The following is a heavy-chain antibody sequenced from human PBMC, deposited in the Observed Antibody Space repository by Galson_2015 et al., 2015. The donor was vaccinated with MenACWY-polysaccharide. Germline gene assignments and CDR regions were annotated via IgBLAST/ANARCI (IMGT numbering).Heavy chain of an antibody. CDR3: AKIILPSSNFDS. D-gene: IGHD2/OR15-2a*01. Sequence: SLRLSCAASGFAFRSNAMGWVRRAPEKGLEWVSSITGDGSTSFYADSVRGRFTLSKDNSQNTLFLQMNSLRAEDTALYYCAKIILPSSNFDSWGQGTLVTVSS. CDR2: ITGDGSTS. V-gene: IGHV3-23*01. CDR1: GFAFRSNA. J-gene: IGHJ4*02.